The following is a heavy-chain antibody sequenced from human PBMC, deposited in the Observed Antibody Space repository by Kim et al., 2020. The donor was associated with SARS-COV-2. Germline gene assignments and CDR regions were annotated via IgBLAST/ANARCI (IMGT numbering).Heavy chain of an antibody. V-gene: IGHV1-46*01. CDR1: GYTFTSYY. J-gene: IGHJ3*02. Sequence: ASVKVSCKASGYTFTSYYMHWVRQAPGQGLEWMGIINPSGGSTSYAQKFQGRVTMTRDTSTSTVYMELSSLRSEDTAGYYCAREGGGGAVVGALRDGAFDIWGQGTMVTVSS. CDR2: INPSGGST. D-gene: IGHD1-26*01. CDR3: AREGGGGAVVGALRDGAFDI.